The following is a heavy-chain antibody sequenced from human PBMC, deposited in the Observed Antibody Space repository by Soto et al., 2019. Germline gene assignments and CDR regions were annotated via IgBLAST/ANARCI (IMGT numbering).Heavy chain of an antibody. CDR1: GGSFSGYY. D-gene: IGHD3-22*01. J-gene: IGHJ4*02. V-gene: IGHV4-34*01. CDR3: ARERSYYDSSGYYLY. CDR2: INHSGST. Sequence: QVQLQQWGAGLLKPSETLSLTCAVYGGSFSGYYWSWIRQPPGKGLEWIGEINHSGSTNYNPSLKSRVTISVDTSKTQFSLKLSSVTAADTAVYYCARERSYYDSSGYYLYWGQGTLVTVSS.